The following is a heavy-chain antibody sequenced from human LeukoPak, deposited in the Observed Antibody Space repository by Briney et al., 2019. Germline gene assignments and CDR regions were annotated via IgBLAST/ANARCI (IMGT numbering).Heavy chain of an antibody. J-gene: IGHJ3*02. CDR2: INPNSGGT. Sequence: GASVKVSCKASGYTFTGYYMHWVRQAPGQGLEWMGWINPNSGGTNYAQKFQGRVTMTRDTSISTAYMELSRLRSDDTAVYSCARDYPRGFDWLLYEDREDAFDIWGQGTMVTVSS. D-gene: IGHD3-9*01. V-gene: IGHV1-2*02. CDR3: ARDYPRGFDWLLYEDREDAFDI. CDR1: GYTFTGYY.